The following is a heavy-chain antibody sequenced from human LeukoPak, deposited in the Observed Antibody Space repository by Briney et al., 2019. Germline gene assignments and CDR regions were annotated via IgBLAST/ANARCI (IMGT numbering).Heavy chain of an antibody. V-gene: IGHV3-11*04. CDR2: ISRSGYTI. Sequence: GGSLRLSCAASGFTFSDYYMSWIRQAPGKGLEWLSYISRSGYTIYYADSVRGRFTISRDNANNSLYLQMNSLRAEDTAVYYCARYCSSTSCYTTSDVYDIWGQGTMVTVSS. CDR1: GFTFSDYY. J-gene: IGHJ3*02. D-gene: IGHD2-2*02. CDR3: ARYCSSTSCYTTSDVYDI.